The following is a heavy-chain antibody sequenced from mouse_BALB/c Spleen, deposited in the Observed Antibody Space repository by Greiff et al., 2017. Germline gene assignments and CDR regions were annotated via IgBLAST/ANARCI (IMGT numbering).Heavy chain of an antibody. CDR3: ARCGGNYRYFDV. J-gene: IGHJ1*01. D-gene: IGHD1-1*02. Sequence: QVHVKQSGAELVRPGSSVKISCKASGYAFSSYWMNWVKQRPGQGLEWIGQIYPGDGDTNYNGKFKGKATLTADKSSSTAYMQLSSLTSEDSAVYFCARCGGNYRYFDVWGAGTTVTVSS. CDR1: GYAFSSYW. CDR2: IYPGDGDT. V-gene: IGHV1-80*01.